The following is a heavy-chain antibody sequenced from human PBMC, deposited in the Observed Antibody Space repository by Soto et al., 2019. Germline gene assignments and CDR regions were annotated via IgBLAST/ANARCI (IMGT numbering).Heavy chain of an antibody. D-gene: IGHD2-21*01. Sequence: EVQLVESGGGLVKAGGSLRLFCTASGFTFRNYNMNWVRQAPGKGLEWVSSISTGGAYMFYADSVKGRLTISRDSAQNSLFLQIDSPRAEDTAVYYCARDIASPGGDYFDSWGQGTLVTVSS. V-gene: IGHV3-21*06. CDR3: ARDIASPGGDYFDS. CDR2: ISTGGAYM. CDR1: GFTFRNYN. J-gene: IGHJ4*02.